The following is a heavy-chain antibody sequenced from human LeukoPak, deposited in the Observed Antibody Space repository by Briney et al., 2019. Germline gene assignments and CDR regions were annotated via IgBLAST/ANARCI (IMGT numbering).Heavy chain of an antibody. J-gene: IGHJ6*02. CDR1: GFTFSSYG. Sequence: GGSLRLSCAASGFTFSSYGMHWVRQALGKGQEWVAVIWYDGSNKYYAGSVKGRFTISRDNSKNTLYLQMDSLRAEDTAVYYCAKEVTIPAAGRKDYYYYGLDVWGQGTTVTVSS. CDR2: IWYDGSNK. CDR3: AKEVTIPAAGRKDYYYYGLDV. D-gene: IGHD6-13*01. V-gene: IGHV3-30*02.